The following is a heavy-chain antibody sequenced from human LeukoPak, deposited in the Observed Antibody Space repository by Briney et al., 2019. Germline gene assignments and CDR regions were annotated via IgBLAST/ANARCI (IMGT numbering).Heavy chain of an antibody. CDR3: AKGGTIPLSPYYYYGMDV. CDR2: ISGSGAST. D-gene: IGHD3-9*01. V-gene: IGHV3-23*01. J-gene: IGHJ6*02. CDR1: GFTFSSYA. Sequence: GGSLRLSCAASGFTFSSYAMSWVRQAPGKGLEWVSAISGSGASTYYADSVKGRFTISRDNSKNTLYLQMNSLRAEDTAVYYCAKGGTIPLSPYYYYGMDVWGQGTTVTVSS.